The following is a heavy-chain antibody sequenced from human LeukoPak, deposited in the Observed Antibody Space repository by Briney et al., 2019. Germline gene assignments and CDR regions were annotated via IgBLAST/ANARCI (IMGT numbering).Heavy chain of an antibody. Sequence: PGGSLRLSCAASGFTFSVHNMHWVRRAPGKGLEWVSTISSSSIYIYYADSVKGRFTISRDNSKNTLYLQVNSLRAEDTAVYYCAPNPDFWSGYYRTGEYYVGYWGQGTLVTVSS. CDR1: GFTFSVHN. J-gene: IGHJ4*02. V-gene: IGHV3-21*04. CDR3: APNPDFWSGYYRTGEYYVGY. D-gene: IGHD3-3*01. CDR2: ISSSSIYI.